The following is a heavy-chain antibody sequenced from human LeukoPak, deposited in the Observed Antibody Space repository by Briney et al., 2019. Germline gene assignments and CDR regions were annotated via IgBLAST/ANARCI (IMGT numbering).Heavy chain of an antibody. V-gene: IGHV4-4*02. CDR3: ARSYDSSGYYNWFDP. Sequence: PSETLSLTCAVSGGSISRSNWWSWVRQPPGKGLEWIGEIYHSGSTNYNPSLKSRVTISVDTSKNQFSLKLSSVTAADTAVYYCARSYDSSGYYNWFDPWGQGTLVTVSS. D-gene: IGHD3-22*01. CDR2: IYHSGST. CDR1: GGSISRSNW. J-gene: IGHJ5*02.